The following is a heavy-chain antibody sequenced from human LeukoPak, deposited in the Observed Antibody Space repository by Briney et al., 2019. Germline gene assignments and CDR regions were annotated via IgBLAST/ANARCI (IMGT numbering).Heavy chain of an antibody. V-gene: IGHV3-23*01. CDR3: AKKGIAAPDSFDY. Sequence: PGGSLRLSCAASGFTFSSYVLSWVRQAPGKGLEWVSSISGSGGSTYYAGSVKGRFTISRDSSKNTLYLQMNGLRAEDTAVYYCAKKGIAAPDSFDYWGQGALVTVSS. D-gene: IGHD6-13*01. CDR2: ISGSGGST. J-gene: IGHJ4*02. CDR1: GFTFSSYV.